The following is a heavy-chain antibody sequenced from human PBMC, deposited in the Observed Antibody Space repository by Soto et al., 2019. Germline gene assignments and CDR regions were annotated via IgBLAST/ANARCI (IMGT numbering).Heavy chain of an antibody. CDR2: IVGSGVST. J-gene: IGHJ4*02. CDR3: VRDYDTNGYLFDY. V-gene: IGHV3-23*01. Sequence: GGSLSLSCAVSGFTFSSYAMSWVRQAPGKGLEWVSAIVGSGVSTYYADSVKGRFTISRDNSKNTLFVQMNSLRAEDTAVYYCVRDYDTNGYLFDYWGQGTLVTVSS. CDR1: GFTFSSYA. D-gene: IGHD3-22*01.